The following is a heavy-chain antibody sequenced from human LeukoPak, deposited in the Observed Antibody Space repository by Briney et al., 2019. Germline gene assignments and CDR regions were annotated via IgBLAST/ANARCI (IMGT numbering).Heavy chain of an antibody. D-gene: IGHD1-7*01. CDR3: TREGMGTTFSAWFEP. Sequence: PGGSLRLSCAASGFTFSNYGMHWVRQAPGKGLEWVAVVSSDGSIDYYADSLRGRFTVSRDNSKNTMFLQFNSLRPEDTAVYYCTREGMGTTFSAWFEPWGLGTLVTVSS. CDR1: GFTFSNYG. CDR2: VSSDGSID. J-gene: IGHJ5*02. V-gene: IGHV3-30*03.